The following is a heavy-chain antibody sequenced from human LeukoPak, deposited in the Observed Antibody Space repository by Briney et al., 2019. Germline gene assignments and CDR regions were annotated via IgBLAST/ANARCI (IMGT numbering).Heavy chain of an antibody. Sequence: GGSLRLSCAASGFSFSSYWMSWVRQAPGKGLEWVANIKQDGNEKHYVVSVKGRFTISRDNAKNSLYLQMNSLGAEDTAVYYCASYHREGAFDIWGQGTMVTVSS. CDR2: IKQDGNEK. D-gene: IGHD3-16*02. CDR1: GFSFSSYW. J-gene: IGHJ3*02. CDR3: ASYHREGAFDI. V-gene: IGHV3-7*01.